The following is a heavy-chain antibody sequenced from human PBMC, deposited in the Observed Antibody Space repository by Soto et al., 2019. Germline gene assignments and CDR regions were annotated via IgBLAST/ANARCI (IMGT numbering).Heavy chain of an antibody. CDR3: ARRGGKPLSAVTVFEL. J-gene: IGHJ3*01. V-gene: IGHV1-69*02. CDR1: GGTFSGYG. D-gene: IGHD2-15*01. Sequence: QVQLVQSGAEVKKPGSSVKVSCKASGGTFSGYGISWVRLAPGQGLEWMGWIFLMDVIANSAEKVQGRVTITAEKSPTTVYMELRRLRSEDTEVYYFARRGGKPLSAVTVFELWGEGTKVTVSS. CDR2: IFLMDVIA.